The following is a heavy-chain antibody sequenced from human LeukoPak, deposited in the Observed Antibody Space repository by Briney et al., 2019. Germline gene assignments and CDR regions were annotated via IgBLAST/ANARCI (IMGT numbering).Heavy chain of an antibody. D-gene: IGHD5-18*01. CDR1: GFTFSSYA. J-gene: IGHJ4*02. CDR2: ISSSSSSI. V-gene: IGHV3-48*04. Sequence: PGRSLRLSCAASGFTFSSYAMHWVRQAPGKGLEWVSFISSSSSSIYYADSVKGRFTISKDNAKNSLYLQMNSLRAEDTAVYYCARHRYSYGYPYYFDYWGQGTLVTVSS. CDR3: ARHRYSYGYPYYFDY.